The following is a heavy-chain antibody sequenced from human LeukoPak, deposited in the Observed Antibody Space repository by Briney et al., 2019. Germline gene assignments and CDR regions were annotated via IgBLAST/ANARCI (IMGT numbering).Heavy chain of an antibody. CDR3: ARDLASFDY. J-gene: IGHJ4*02. CDR1: GFTFSSYW. Sequence: PGGSLRLSCAASGFTFSSYWMHWVRQAPGKGLVWVSSINSDGSSNTYAASEERRFTISSDNAKLPLYPQMNSLRADETVVYYCARDLASFDYWGQGTLVTVSS. CDR2: INSDGSSN. D-gene: IGHD2-21*01. V-gene: IGHV3-74*01.